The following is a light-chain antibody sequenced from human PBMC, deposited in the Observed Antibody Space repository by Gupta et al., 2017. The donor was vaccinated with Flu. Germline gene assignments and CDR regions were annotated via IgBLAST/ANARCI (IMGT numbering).Light chain of an antibody. CDR3: QQYTNWPPYT. Sequence: EIVITQSLATLSVSPGERATLSCRASQSITSDIAWYQQKPGQAPRLLIYGASTRATGIPARFSGSESGTEFTLTISSLQSEDFAVYYWQQYTNWPPYTFGQGTKLEIK. CDR1: QSITSD. CDR2: GAS. V-gene: IGKV3-15*01. J-gene: IGKJ2*01.